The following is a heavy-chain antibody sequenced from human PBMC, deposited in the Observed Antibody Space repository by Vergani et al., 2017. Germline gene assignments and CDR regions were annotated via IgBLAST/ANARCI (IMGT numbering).Heavy chain of an antibody. Sequence: VQLVESGGGVVQPGRSLRLSCAASGFTFSSYGMHWVRQAPGKGLEWVSVIYSGGSTYYADSVKGRFTISRDNSKNTLYLQMNSLRAEDTAVYYCALGWRQYYFDYWGQGTLVTVSS. D-gene: IGHD5-24*01. CDR1: GFTFSSYG. CDR3: ALGWRQYYFDY. J-gene: IGHJ4*02. V-gene: IGHV3-NL1*01. CDR2: IYSGGST.